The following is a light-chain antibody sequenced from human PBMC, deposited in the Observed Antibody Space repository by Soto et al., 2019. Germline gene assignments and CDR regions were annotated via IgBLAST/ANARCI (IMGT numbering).Light chain of an antibody. CDR2: SNN. CDR3: AAWDDSLNGYV. CDR1: SSNIGSNT. Sequence: QSVLTQPPSASGTPGQRVTSSCSGSSSNIGSNTVNWYQQLPGTAPKLLIYSNNQRPSGVPDRFSGSKSGTSASLAISGLQSEDEADYYCAAWDDSLNGYVFGNGTKVTVL. V-gene: IGLV1-44*01. J-gene: IGLJ1*01.